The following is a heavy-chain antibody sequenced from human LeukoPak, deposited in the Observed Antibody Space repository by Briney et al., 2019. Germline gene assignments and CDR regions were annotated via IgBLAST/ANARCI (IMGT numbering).Heavy chain of an antibody. CDR3: ARDERCSGGSCYSFDY. J-gene: IGHJ4*02. Sequence: PGGALRLSCAASGFTFSSYSMNWVRQAPGKGLEWVSYISSSSSTIYYADSVKGRFTISRDNAKNSLYLQMNSLRAEDTAVYYCARDERCSGGSCYSFDYWGQGTLVTVSS. CDR2: ISSSSSTI. V-gene: IGHV3-48*01. CDR1: GFTFSSYS. D-gene: IGHD2-15*01.